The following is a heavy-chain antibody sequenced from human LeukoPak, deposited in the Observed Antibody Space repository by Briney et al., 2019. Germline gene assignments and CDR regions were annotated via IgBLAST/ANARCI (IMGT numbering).Heavy chain of an antibody. Sequence: QPGGSLRLSCAASGFTFSSYGMSWVRQAPGKGLEWVSAISGSGGSTYYAGSVKGRFTISRDNSKNTLYLQMNSLRAEDTAVYYCAKDFNQWLVPRGEDYWGQGTLVTVSS. CDR3: AKDFNQWLVPRGEDY. V-gene: IGHV3-23*01. J-gene: IGHJ4*02. CDR2: ISGSGGST. D-gene: IGHD6-19*01. CDR1: GFTFSSYG.